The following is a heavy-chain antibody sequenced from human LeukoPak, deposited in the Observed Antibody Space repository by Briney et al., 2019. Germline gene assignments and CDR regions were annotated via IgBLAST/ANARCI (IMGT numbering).Heavy chain of an antibody. CDR2: INTDGSTT. Sequence: GGSLRLSCAAAGFTFSTYWIHWVRQAPGKGLVWVSRINTDGSTTNYADSVKGRFTISRDNAKNTLYLQMNDLRAEDTAVYSCARAGSFRFDYWGQGTLVTVSS. D-gene: IGHD3-10*01. CDR1: GFTFSTYW. V-gene: IGHV3-74*01. J-gene: IGHJ4*02. CDR3: ARAGSFRFDY.